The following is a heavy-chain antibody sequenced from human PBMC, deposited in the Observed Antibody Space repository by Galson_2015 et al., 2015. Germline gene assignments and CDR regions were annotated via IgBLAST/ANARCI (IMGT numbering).Heavy chain of an antibody. CDR2: ISSSGNTI. V-gene: IGHV3-48*02. J-gene: IGHJ5*02. CDR1: GFTFSSYS. D-gene: IGHD6-13*01. Sequence: SLRLSCAASGFTFSSYSMNWVRQAPGEGLEWVSYISSSGNTIYYADSVKGRFTISRDNAENSLHLQINSLRDEDTAVYYCVRSRMLGILNWFDPWGQGTLVTVSS. CDR3: VRSRMLGILNWFDP.